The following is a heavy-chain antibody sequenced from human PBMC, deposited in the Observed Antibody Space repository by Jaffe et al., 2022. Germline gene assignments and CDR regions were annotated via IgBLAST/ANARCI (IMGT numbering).Heavy chain of an antibody. CDR2: INHSGST. D-gene: IGHD2-21*01. V-gene: IGHV4-34*01. CDR1: GGSFSGYY. Sequence: QVQLQQWGAGLLKPSETLSLTCAVYGGSFSGYYWSWIRQPPGKGLEWIGEINHSGSTNYNPSLKSRVTISVDTSKNQFSLKLSSVTAADTAVYYCARVPYFKAFDYWGQGTLVTVSS. J-gene: IGHJ4*02. CDR3: ARVPYFKAFDY.